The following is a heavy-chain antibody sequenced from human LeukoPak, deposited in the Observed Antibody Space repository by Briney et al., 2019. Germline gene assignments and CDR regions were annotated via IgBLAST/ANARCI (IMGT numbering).Heavy chain of an antibody. Sequence: SETLSLTCTVSGGSISSYYWSWIRQPPGKGLEWIGYIYYSGSTNYNPSLKSRVTISKDTSKHQFSLRLSSVTAADAAVYYCARSYYDSSGYYSRFDYWGQGTLVTVSS. CDR3: ARSYYDSSGYYSRFDY. J-gene: IGHJ4*02. V-gene: IGHV4-59*01. CDR1: GGSISSYY. D-gene: IGHD3-22*01. CDR2: IYYSGST.